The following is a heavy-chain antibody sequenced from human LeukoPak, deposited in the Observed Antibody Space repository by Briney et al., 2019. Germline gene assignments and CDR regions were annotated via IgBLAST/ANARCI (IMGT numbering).Heavy chain of an antibody. CDR2: INPDGSST. Sequence: PGGSLRLSCAASEFTFSSYWMHWVRQAPGKGLVWVSRINPDGSSTRYADSVNGRFTISRDNAKNTLYLQMNSLRDEDTAVYYCAKDDGSSSGFDYWGQGTLVTVSS. CDR3: AKDDGSSSGFDY. J-gene: IGHJ4*02. CDR1: EFTFSSYW. D-gene: IGHD6-13*01. V-gene: IGHV3-74*01.